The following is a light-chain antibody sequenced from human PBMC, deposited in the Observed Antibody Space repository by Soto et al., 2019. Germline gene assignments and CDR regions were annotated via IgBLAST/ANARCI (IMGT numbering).Light chain of an antibody. CDR2: DVT. CDR1: SSDVGGYNY. CDR3: SSYTTNNTRL. Sequence: HSVLTQPASVSGSPGQSISISCTGTSSDVGGYNYVSWYQHHPGKAPKLMIFDVTNRPSGVSNRFSGSKSDNTASLTISGLQAEDEADYYCSSYTTNNTRLFGGGTKLTVL. V-gene: IGLV2-14*03. J-gene: IGLJ2*01.